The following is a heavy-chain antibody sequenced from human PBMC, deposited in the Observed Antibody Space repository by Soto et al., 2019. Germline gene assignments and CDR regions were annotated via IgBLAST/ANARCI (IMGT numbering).Heavy chain of an antibody. Sequence: PGGSLRLSCAASGFAFRNFGMQWVRQVPGKGLEWVASISYDGNIKYSADSVKGRFTISRDNSKNTLSLQLNSLRAEDTAIYYCAKDHGTYASVGGDYWGQGTLVTVSS. CDR1: GFAFRNFG. D-gene: IGHD1-26*01. J-gene: IGHJ4*02. V-gene: IGHV3-30*18. CDR2: ISYDGNIK. CDR3: AKDHGTYASVGGDY.